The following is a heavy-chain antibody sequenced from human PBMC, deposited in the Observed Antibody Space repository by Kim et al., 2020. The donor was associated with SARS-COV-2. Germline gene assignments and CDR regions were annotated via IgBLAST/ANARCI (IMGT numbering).Heavy chain of an antibody. D-gene: IGHD5-12*01. CDR3: ARAPTGWLPDSFDY. Sequence: YAQKCQGRVSRTRDTATSTVYMGLSSLGSEDTAVYYCARAPTGWLPDSFDYWGQGTLVTVSS. J-gene: IGHJ4*02. V-gene: IGHV1-46*01.